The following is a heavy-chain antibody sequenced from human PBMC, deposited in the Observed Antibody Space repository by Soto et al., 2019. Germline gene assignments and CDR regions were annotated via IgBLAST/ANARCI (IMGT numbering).Heavy chain of an antibody. CDR3: ARGVSYRWVY. V-gene: IGHV4-4*02. D-gene: IGHD3-16*02. CDR1: GGSVNTGYW. J-gene: IGHJ4*02. Sequence: TSETLSLTCAVSGGSVNTGYWWSWVRQPPGKGLEWIGEVHHSGTTNYIQSLTSRLTMSVDKSGNQVSLELTSAAAADTAVYYCARGVSYRWVYWGQGTLVTVSS. CDR2: VHHSGTT.